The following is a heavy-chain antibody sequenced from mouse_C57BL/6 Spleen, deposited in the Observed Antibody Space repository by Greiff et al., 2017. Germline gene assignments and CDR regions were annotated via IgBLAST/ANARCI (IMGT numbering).Heavy chain of an antibody. CDR3: ANGRLRRHYYAMDY. D-gene: IGHD2-2*01. J-gene: IGHJ4*01. CDR2: IYPGSGST. V-gene: IGHV1-55*01. CDR1: GYTFTSYW. Sequence: QVQLQQPGAELVKPGASVKMSCKASGYTFTSYWITWVKQRPGQGLEWIGDIYPGSGSTNYNEKFKSKATLTVDTSSSTAYMQLSSLTSEDSAVYYCANGRLRRHYYAMDYWGQGTSVTVSS.